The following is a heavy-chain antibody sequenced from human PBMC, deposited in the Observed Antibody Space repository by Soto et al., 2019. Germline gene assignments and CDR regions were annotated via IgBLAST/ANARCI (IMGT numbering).Heavy chain of an antibody. CDR1: GYSFTSYW. Sequence: GESLKSSGKGSGYSFTSYWISWVRQMPGKGLEWMGRIDPSDSYTNYSPSFQVHFTISADKSISTAYLQWSSLKASDTAMYYCARLNYYDSSGFDIWGQGTMVTVSS. J-gene: IGHJ3*02. D-gene: IGHD3-22*01. CDR3: ARLNYYDSSGFDI. V-gene: IGHV5-10-1*01. CDR2: IDPSDSYT.